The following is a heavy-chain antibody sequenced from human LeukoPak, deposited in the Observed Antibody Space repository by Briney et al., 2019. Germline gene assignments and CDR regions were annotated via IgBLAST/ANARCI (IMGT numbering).Heavy chain of an antibody. CDR1: GYTFTGYY. CDR3: ARHPGKVTNDWYFDL. D-gene: IGHD4-23*01. Sequence: SSVKVSCKASGYTFTGYYMHWVRQAAGQGVEWMGWINPNSGGTNYAQRFQGRVTMTRDTSITTAYMEPSRLSSDDTAVYYCARHPGKVTNDWYFDLWGRGTLVTVSS. V-gene: IGHV1-2*02. J-gene: IGHJ2*01. CDR2: INPNSGGT.